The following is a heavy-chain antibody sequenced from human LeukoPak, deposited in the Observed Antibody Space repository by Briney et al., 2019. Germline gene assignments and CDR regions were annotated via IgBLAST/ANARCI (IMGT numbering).Heavy chain of an antibody. CDR1: GGSLSGYY. V-gene: IGHV4-34*01. CDR3: ARSLLWPTGTFDI. J-gene: IGHJ3*02. CDR2: INHSGST. D-gene: IGHD2-8*02. Sequence: SETLSLTCGVYGGSLSGYYWIWIREPPGKGLEWIGEINHSGSTTYNPSLQSRVALSVDTSRNQVSLKLPSLSAADTAVYFCARSLLWPTGTFDIWGEGTVVAVSS.